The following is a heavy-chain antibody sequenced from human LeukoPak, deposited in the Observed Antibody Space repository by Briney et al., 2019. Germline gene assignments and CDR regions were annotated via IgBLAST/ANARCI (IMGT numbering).Heavy chain of an antibody. CDR2: IHHSGST. J-gene: IGHJ4*02. CDR1: GGSFSGYY. Sequence: SETLSLTCAVYGGSFSGYYWSWIRQPPGKGLEWIGEIHHSGSTYYNPSLKSRITMSVDTSKNQFYLKLSSVTAADTAVYYCARSPVIVVVITLIVGYWGQGTLVTVSS. CDR3: ARSPVIVVVITLIVGY. D-gene: IGHD3-22*01. V-gene: IGHV4-34*10.